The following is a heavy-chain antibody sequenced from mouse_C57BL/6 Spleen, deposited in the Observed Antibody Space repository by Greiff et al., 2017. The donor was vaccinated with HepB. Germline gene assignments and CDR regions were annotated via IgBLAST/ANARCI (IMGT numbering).Heavy chain of an antibody. D-gene: IGHD2-13*01. CDR1: GFTFSDAW. CDR2: IRNKANNHET. J-gene: IGHJ2*01. Sequence: EVKVEESGGGLVQPGGSMKLSCAASGFTFSDAWMDWVRQSPEKGLEWVAEIRNKANNHETYYAESVKGRFTISRDDSKSSVYLQMNSLRAEDTGIYYCTRLEGGDHGFDYWGQGTTLTVSS. V-gene: IGHV6-6*01. CDR3: TRLEGGDHGFDY.